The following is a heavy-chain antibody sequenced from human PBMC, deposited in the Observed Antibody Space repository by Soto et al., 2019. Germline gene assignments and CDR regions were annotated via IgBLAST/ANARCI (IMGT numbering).Heavy chain of an antibody. Sequence: GGSLRLSCAASGFTFSSYWMSWVRQAPGKGLEWVANIKQDGSEKYYVDSVKGRFTISRDNAKNSLYLQMNSLRAEDTAVYYCARYYDFWSGYYTRYFDYWGQGTLVTVSS. D-gene: IGHD3-3*01. CDR2: IKQDGSEK. CDR3: ARYYDFWSGYYTRYFDY. V-gene: IGHV3-7*01. J-gene: IGHJ4*02. CDR1: GFTFSSYW.